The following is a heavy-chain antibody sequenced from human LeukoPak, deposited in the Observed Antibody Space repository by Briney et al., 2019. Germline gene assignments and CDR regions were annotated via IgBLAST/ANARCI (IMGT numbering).Heavy chain of an antibody. V-gene: IGHV3-21*01. CDR1: GFTFSSYS. J-gene: IGHJ4*02. D-gene: IGHD3-3*01. Sequence: GGSLRLSCAASGFTFSSYSMNWVRQAPGKGLEWVSSISSSSSYIYYADSVKGRFTISRDNAKNSLYLQMNSLRAEDTVVYYCARDADDFWSGSDYWGQGTLVTVSS. CDR3: ARDADDFWSGSDY. CDR2: ISSSSSYI.